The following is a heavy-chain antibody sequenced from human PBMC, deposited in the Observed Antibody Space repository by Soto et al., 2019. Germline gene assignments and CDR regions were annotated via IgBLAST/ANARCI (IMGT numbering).Heavy chain of an antibody. J-gene: IGHJ5*02. CDR1: GGSFSGYY. CDR3: ARGRYDFWSGYYMRVWFDP. D-gene: IGHD3-3*01. CDR2: INHSGST. V-gene: IGHV4-34*01. Sequence: SETLSLTCAVDGGSFSGYYWSWIRQPPGKGLEWIGEINHSGSTNYNPSRKSRVTISVDTSKNQFSLKLSSVTAADTAGYYCARGRYDFWSGYYMRVWFDPWGQGTLVTVSS.